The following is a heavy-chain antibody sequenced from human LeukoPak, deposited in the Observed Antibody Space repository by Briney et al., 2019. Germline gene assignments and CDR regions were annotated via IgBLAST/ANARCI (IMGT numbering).Heavy chain of an antibody. J-gene: IGHJ5*02. CDR1: GYTFTSYD. CDR3: ARYAVVGAMNWFDP. Sequence: GASVKVSCKASGYTFTSYDINWVRQATGQGLEWVGWMDPNSGKTGYAQKFQGRVTMTRDTSISTAYLELSSPRSDDTAIYYCARYAVVGAMNWFDPWGQGTLVTVSS. V-gene: IGHV1-8*01. CDR2: MDPNSGKT. D-gene: IGHD2-15*01.